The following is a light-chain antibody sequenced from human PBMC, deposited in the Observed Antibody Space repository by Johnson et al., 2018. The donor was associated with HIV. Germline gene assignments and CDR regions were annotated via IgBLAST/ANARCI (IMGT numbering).Light chain of an antibody. V-gene: IGLV1-51*01. J-gene: IGLJ1*01. Sequence: HSVLTQPPSVSAAPGQKVTISCSGSSSNVGNNYVSWYQQLPGTVPKLLIYDNNKRPSGIPDRFSGSKSGTSATLGITGLQTGDEADYYCGTWDSSLSAGPYVFGTGTKVTVL. CDR1: SSNVGNNY. CDR2: DNN. CDR3: GTWDSSLSAGPYV.